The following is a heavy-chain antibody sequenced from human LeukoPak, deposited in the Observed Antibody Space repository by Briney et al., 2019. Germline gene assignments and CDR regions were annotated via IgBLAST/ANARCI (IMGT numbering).Heavy chain of an antibody. Sequence: SETLSLTCTVSGGSISSGGYYWSWIRQPPGKGLEWIGYIYHSGSTYYNPSLKSRVTISVDRSKNQFSLKLSSVTAADTAVYYCARGNWNYFDIWGQGTMVTVSS. V-gene: IGHV4-30-2*01. CDR1: GGSISSGGYY. CDR2: IYHSGST. CDR3: ARGNWNYFDI. D-gene: IGHD1-7*01. J-gene: IGHJ3*02.